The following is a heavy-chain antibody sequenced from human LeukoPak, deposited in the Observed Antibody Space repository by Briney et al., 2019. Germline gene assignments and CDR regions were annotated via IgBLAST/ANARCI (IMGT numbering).Heavy chain of an antibody. J-gene: IGHJ4*02. V-gene: IGHV4-34*01. D-gene: IGHD3-10*01. CDR2: IHHSGSA. Sequence: SETLSLTCTVSGGSMSHHWSWSRRSPGKGLEWIGEIHHSGSANYNPSLKSRVTISVDTSKNQFSLKLSSVTAADTAVYYCARLWYYGSGSYYNVWGQGILVTVSS. CDR1: GGSMSHH. CDR3: ARLWYYGSGSYYNV.